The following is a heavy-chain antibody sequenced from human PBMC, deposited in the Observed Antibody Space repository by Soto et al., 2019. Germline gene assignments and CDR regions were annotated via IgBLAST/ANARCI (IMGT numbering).Heavy chain of an antibody. CDR3: VLERCRMTGCYSLDL. CDR2: IRSDSASSAI. Sequence: EAQLVQSGGGLVQPGGSLQLSCAASGFTFGGSPVHWVRQAPGKGLEWVGRIRSDSASSAIAYAASVRGRFTLSRDDSKNTAYLQVNSLEVGDTALYYCVLERCRMTGCYSLDLWGQGTLVTVSS. V-gene: IGHV3-73*01. CDR1: GFTFGGSP. J-gene: IGHJ5*02. D-gene: IGHD2-2*01.